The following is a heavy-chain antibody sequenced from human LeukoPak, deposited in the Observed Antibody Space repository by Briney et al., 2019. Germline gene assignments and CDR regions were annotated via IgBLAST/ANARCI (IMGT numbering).Heavy chain of an antibody. CDR3: ARVGNGHFDY. Sequence: KPSETLSLTCIVSGGAISTYCWSWIRQPPGKSLEWIGYVYYSGNTNYNPSLKSRVTISIDTSKNQFSLKLSTVTAADTAVYYCARVGNGHFDYWGQGTLVTVSS. CDR2: VYYSGNT. CDR1: GGAISTYC. D-gene: IGHD2-8*01. V-gene: IGHV4-59*01. J-gene: IGHJ4*02.